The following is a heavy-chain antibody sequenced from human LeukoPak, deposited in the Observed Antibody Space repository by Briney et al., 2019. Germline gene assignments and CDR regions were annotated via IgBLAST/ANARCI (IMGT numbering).Heavy chain of an antibody. CDR3: TREEYYGSGRFDY. Sequence: GGSLRLSCTASGFTFGDYAMSWVRQAPGKGLEWVGFIRSKAYGGTTEYAASVKGRFTISRDDSKSIAYLQMNSLKTEDTAVYYCTREEYYGSGRFDYWGQGTLVTVSS. V-gene: IGHV3-49*04. CDR2: IRSKAYGGTT. D-gene: IGHD3-10*01. J-gene: IGHJ4*02. CDR1: GFTFGDYA.